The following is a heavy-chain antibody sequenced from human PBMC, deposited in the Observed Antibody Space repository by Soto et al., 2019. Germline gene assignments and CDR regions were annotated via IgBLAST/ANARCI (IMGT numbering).Heavy chain of an antibody. V-gene: IGHV4-34*01. CDR2: INHSGST. J-gene: IGHJ4*02. CDR3: ARGQRDYDSSGSFDY. Sequence: ASETLSLTCAVYGGSFSGYYWSWIRQPPGKGLEWIGEINHSGSTNYNPSLKSRVTISVDTSKNQFSLKLSSVTAADTAVYYCARGQRDYDSSGSFDYWGQGTLVTVSS. CDR1: GGSFSGYY. D-gene: IGHD3-22*01.